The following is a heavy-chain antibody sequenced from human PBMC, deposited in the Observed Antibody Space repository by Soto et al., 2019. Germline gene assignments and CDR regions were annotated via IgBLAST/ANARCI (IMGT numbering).Heavy chain of an antibody. CDR2: MNPNSGNT. D-gene: IGHD6-13*01. J-gene: IGHJ4*02. V-gene: IGHV1-8*01. CDR1: GYTFTSYD. CDR3: ARGRSSSWYSGYYFDY. Sequence: ALVKVSCKASGYTFTSYDINWVRQATGQGLEWMGWMNPNSGNTGYAQKFQGRVTMTRNTSISTAYMELSSLRSEDTAVYYCARGRSSSWYSGYYFDYWGQGTLVTVSS.